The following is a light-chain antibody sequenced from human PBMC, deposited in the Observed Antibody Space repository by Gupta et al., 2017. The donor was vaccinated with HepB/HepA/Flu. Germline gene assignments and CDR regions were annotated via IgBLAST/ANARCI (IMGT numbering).Light chain of an antibody. CDR2: QSS. V-gene: IGKV2-24*01. J-gene: IGKJ1*01. Sequence: DVVMTQTPLSLPVTLGQPASISCRSSQSLVHGHGITYLNWIQQRPGQPPRLLIHQSSNRSSGVPDRFSGSGAGTDFTLKISRVEAEDVGVYYCRQSKYFPRTFGQGTKVEIK. CDR3: RQSKYFPRT. CDR1: QSLVHGHGITY.